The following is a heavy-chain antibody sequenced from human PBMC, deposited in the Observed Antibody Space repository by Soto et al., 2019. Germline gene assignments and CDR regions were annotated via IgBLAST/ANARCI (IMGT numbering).Heavy chain of an antibody. Sequence: EVQLLESGGALVQPGGSLRLSCAASGFTFSSYAMSWVRQAPGRGLEWVAGISGSGANTSYADPVKGRFTISRANPKNTLFLQMNSRRVEDTAVYYGAKGDYDNYYFGMDVWGQGTTVTVSS. D-gene: IGHD3-9*01. CDR3: AKGDYDNYYFGMDV. J-gene: IGHJ6*02. CDR2: ISGSGANT. V-gene: IGHV3-23*01. CDR1: GFTFSSYA.